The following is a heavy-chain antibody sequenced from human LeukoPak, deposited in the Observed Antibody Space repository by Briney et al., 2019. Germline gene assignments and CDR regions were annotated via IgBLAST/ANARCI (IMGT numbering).Heavy chain of an antibody. CDR2: IYTSGST. Sequence: SETLSLTCTLSGGSISRYYWSWIRQPAGKGLEWIGRIYTSGSTNYNSSFKSRVTIPVDTSKNQFSLKLTSVTAADTAVYYCARGPRARLTGTLDYWGQGTLVTVSS. D-gene: IGHD1-20*01. J-gene: IGHJ4*02. CDR3: ARGPRARLTGTLDY. CDR1: GGSISRYY. V-gene: IGHV4-4*07.